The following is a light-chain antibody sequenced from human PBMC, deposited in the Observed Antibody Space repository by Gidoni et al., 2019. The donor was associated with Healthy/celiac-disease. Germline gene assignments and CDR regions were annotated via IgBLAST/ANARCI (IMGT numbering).Light chain of an antibody. Sequence: DIVMTQSPDSLAVSLGERATINCKSSQSVLYSSNNKNYLAWYQQKPGQPPKLLIYWASTRESGVPDRFSGSGSGTDFTLTISSLQAEDVAVYYCQQYYSTPFTFGPXTKVYIK. CDR3: QQYYSTPFT. J-gene: IGKJ3*01. V-gene: IGKV4-1*01. CDR2: WAS. CDR1: QSVLYSSNNKNY.